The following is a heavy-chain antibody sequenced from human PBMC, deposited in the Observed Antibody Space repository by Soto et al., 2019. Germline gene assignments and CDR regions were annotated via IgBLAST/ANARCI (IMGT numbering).Heavy chain of an antibody. CDR2: MQPSTGRT. J-gene: IGHJ4*02. Sequence: ASVKVSCKASGYSFTSLDINWVRQTAGQGLEWMGWMQPSTGRTGYAQKFQGRVTMTRDTSINTAYMELTTLTSDDTAVYYCAREDILGARSFDYWGQGTLVTVSS. D-gene: IGHD1-26*01. CDR1: GYSFTSLD. V-gene: IGHV1-8*01. CDR3: AREDILGARSFDY.